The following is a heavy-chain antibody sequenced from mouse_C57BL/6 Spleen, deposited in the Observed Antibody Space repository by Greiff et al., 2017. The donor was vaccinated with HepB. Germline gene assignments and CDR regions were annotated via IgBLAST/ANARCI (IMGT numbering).Heavy chain of an antibody. CDR2: IYPGDGDT. D-gene: IGHD1-1*01. J-gene: IGHJ3*01. CDR1: GYAFSSSW. V-gene: IGHV1-82*01. CDR3: ANYYGSSYGFAY. Sequence: QVQLKESGPELVKPGASVKISCKASGYAFSSSWMNWVKQRPGKGLEWIGRIYPGDGDTNYNGKFKGKATLTADKSSSTAYMQLSSLTSEDSAVYCCANYYGSSYGFAYWGQGTLVTVSA.